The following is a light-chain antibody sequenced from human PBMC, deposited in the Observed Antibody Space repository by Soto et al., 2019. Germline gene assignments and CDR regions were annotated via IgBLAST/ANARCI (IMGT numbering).Light chain of an antibody. J-gene: IGKJ4*01. CDR1: QGISSS. V-gene: IGKV1-9*01. Sequence: IQLTQSPSSLSASVGDRVTITCRASQGISSSLAWYQQQPGKAPKLLIYAASTLQSGVPSRFSGSGSGTDFTLTISSLQPEDFATYYCQQINSFPVTFGGGTKVEIK. CDR2: AAS. CDR3: QQINSFPVT.